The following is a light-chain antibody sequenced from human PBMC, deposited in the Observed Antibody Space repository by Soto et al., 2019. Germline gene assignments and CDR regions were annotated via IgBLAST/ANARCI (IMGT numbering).Light chain of an antibody. CDR3: AAWDDSLSGRV. CDR2: RNS. J-gene: IGLJ3*02. Sequence: QAVLTQPPSASGTPGQRVTISCSGSSSNIGSNYVYWYQRLPGTAPKLLIFRNSQRPSGVPDRFSGSKSGTSASLAISGLRSEDEADYYCAAWDDSLSGRVFGGGTKLTVL. CDR1: SSNIGSNY. V-gene: IGLV1-47*01.